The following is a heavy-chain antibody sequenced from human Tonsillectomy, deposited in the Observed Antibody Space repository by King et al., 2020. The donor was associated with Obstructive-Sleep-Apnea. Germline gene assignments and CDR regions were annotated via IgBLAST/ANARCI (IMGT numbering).Heavy chain of an antibody. CDR2: ISSNTSTI. Sequence: VQLVESGGGLVQPGGSLRLYCAASGFTFSNHSMNWVRQAPGKALEWVSYISSNTSTIYYAESVKGRFTIYRDNAKNSLDLQMKSLRAEETAVYYGAREGGYCSGGRCWGLYGMDVWGQGTTVTVSS. CDR1: GFTFSNHS. J-gene: IGHJ6*02. CDR3: AREGGYCSGGRCWGLYGMDV. V-gene: IGHV3-48*04. D-gene: IGHD2-15*01.